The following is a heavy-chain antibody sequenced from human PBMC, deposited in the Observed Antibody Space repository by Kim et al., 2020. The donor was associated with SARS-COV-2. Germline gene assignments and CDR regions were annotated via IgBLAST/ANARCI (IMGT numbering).Heavy chain of an antibody. J-gene: IGHJ4*02. CDR3: AKDISAAGTC. V-gene: IGHV3-9*01. D-gene: IGHD6-13*01. CDR2: ISWNSGSI. CDR1: GFTFDDYA. Sequence: GGSLRLSCAASGFTFDDYAMHWVRQAPGKGLEWVSGISWNSGSIGYADSVKGRFTISRDNAKNSLYLQMNSLRAEDTALYYCAKDISAAGTCWGQGTLVTVSS.